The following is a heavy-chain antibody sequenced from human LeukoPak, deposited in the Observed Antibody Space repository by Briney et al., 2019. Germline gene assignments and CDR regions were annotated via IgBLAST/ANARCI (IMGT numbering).Heavy chain of an antibody. CDR1: GYTFNTYG. D-gene: IGHD6-19*01. Sequence: ASVKVSRKASGYTFNTYGISWVRQAPGQGLEWMGWISAYNDNTNYAQKFQGRVTMTTDTSTSTAYMELRSLRSDDTAVYYCARDSSGWSGYWGQGTLVTVSS. CDR2: ISAYNDNT. CDR3: ARDSSGWSGY. V-gene: IGHV1-18*01. J-gene: IGHJ4*02.